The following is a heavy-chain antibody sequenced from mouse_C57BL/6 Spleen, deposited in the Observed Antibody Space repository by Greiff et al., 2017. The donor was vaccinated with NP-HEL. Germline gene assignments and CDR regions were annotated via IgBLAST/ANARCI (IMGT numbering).Heavy chain of an antibody. CDR3: ARSVITTVVSYWYFDV. J-gene: IGHJ1*03. CDR2: INPSNGGT. V-gene: IGHV1-53*01. D-gene: IGHD1-1*01. Sequence: QVQLQQPGTELVKPGASVKLSCKASGYTFTSYWMHWVQQRPGQGLEWIGNINPSNGGTNYNEKFKSKATLTVDKASSTAYMQLSSLTSEDSAVYDCARSVITTVVSYWYFDVWGTGTTVTVSS. CDR1: GYTFTSYW.